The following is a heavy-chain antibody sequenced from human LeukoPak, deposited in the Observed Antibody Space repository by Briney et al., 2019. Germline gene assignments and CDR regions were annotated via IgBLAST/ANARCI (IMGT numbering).Heavy chain of an antibody. J-gene: IGHJ4*02. D-gene: IGHD5-12*01. CDR2: MKQDGSEE. CDR1: GFTFGDYW. Sequence: GGSLRLSCAASGFTFGDYWMSWVRQAPGKGLEWLADMKQDGSEEYYVDSVKGRFTISRDNAKNSLYLQMNSLRAEDTAVYYCARVRDRGSGYVYFDYWGQGTLVTVSS. CDR3: ARVRDRGSGYVYFDY. V-gene: IGHV3-7*01.